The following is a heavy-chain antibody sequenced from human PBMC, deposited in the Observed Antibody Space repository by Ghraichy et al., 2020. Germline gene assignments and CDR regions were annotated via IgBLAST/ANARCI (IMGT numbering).Heavy chain of an antibody. CDR1: GFTFDDYA. Sequence: GGSLRLSCAASGFTFDDYAMHWVRQAPGKGLEWVSGISWNSGSIGYADSVKGRFTISRDNAKNSLYLQMNSLRAEDTALYYCAKDISGWYRVGDYYYGMDVWGQGTTVTVSS. D-gene: IGHD6-19*01. CDR2: ISWNSGSI. V-gene: IGHV3-9*01. J-gene: IGHJ6*02. CDR3: AKDISGWYRVGDYYYGMDV.